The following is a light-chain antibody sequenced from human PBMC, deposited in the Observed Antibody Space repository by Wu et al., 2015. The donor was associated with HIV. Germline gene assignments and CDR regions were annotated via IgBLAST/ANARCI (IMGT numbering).Light chain of an antibody. J-gene: IGKJ4*01. CDR2: KAS. V-gene: IGKV1-5*03. CDR1: QSISNW. CDR3: QQYYDSSPVT. Sequence: DIQMTQSPSTLSASVGDRVAITCRASQSISNWLAWYQQKPGKAPKFLIYKASSLEEGVPSRFTGSGSGTEFTLTINNLQPDDFATYYCQQYYDSSPVTFGGGTKVEIK.